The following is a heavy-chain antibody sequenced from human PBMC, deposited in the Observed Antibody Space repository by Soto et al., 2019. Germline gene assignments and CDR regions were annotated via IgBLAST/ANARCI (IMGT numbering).Heavy chain of an antibody. CDR2: IYYSGST. D-gene: IGHD3-3*01. J-gene: IGHJ4*02. Sequence: PSETLSLTCTVSGGSISSGDFHWSWIRQPPGKGLEWIGYIYYSGSTYCNPSLKSRVTISVDTSKNQVSLKLSSVTAADTAVYICVSGYKWVGFEYWCQGTLVTVSS. CDR3: VSGYKWVGFEY. V-gene: IGHV4-30-4*01. CDR1: GGSISSGDFH.